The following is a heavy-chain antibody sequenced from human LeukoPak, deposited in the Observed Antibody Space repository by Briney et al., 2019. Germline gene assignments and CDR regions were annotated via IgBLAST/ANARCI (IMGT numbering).Heavy chain of an antibody. CDR2: IYYSGST. V-gene: IGHV4-39*07. J-gene: IGHJ5*02. D-gene: IGHD2-15*01. Sequence: SETLSLTCTVSGGSISSSSYYWGWIRQPPGKGLEWIGSIYYSGSTYYNPSLKSRVTISVDTSKNQFSLKLSSVTAADTAVYYCARESGGSSSSGWFDPWGQGTRVTVSS. CDR1: GGSISSSSYY. CDR3: ARESGGSSSSGWFDP.